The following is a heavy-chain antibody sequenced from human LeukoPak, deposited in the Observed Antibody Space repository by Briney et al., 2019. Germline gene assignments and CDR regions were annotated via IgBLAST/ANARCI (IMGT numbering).Heavy chain of an antibody. CDR3: ARVVAATSWFAP. Sequence: SQTLSLTCTVSGGSISSGGYYWSWIRQHPGKGLEWIGYIYYSGSTNYNPSLRSRVTISVDASRNHFSLKVTSVTAADTAVYYCARVVAATSWFAPWGQGTLVTVSS. D-gene: IGHD2-15*01. CDR1: GGSISSGGYY. J-gene: IGHJ5*02. CDR2: IYYSGST. V-gene: IGHV4-61*03.